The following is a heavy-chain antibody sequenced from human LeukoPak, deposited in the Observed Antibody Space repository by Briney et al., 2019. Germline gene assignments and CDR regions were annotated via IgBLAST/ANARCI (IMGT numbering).Heavy chain of an antibody. J-gene: IGHJ4*02. CDR1: GFNFRAYW. Sequence: GGSLRLSCTTSGFNFRAYWMGWVRQAPGKGLEWVSSISSSSSYIYYADSVKGRFTISRDNAKNSLYLQMNSLRAEDTAVYYCASTILWFGDPKVVWGQGTLVTVSS. CDR3: ASTILWFGDPKVV. CDR2: ISSSSSYI. V-gene: IGHV3-21*01. D-gene: IGHD3-10*01.